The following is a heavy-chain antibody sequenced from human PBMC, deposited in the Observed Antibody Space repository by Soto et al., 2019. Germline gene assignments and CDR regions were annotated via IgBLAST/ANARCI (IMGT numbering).Heavy chain of an antibody. CDR2: IWHDGSHE. Sequence: QVQLVESGGGVVQPGRSLRLSCAASGFSFSSYGMHWVRQAPGKGLEWVAVIWHDGSHEYYADSVKGRFTVFRDNSKNTVSVKMNSLRAEDTAVYYWARDSGDYVGGQGALVTVSS. D-gene: IGHD4-17*01. CDR3: ARDSGDYV. V-gene: IGHV3-33*01. J-gene: IGHJ4*02. CDR1: GFSFSSYG.